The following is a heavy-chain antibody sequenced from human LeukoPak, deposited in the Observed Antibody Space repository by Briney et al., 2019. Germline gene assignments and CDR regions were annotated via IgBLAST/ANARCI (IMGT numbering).Heavy chain of an antibody. V-gene: IGHV3-7*05. CDR3: ARARIDY. Sequence: GVSLTLSCAASGFTFSNYWMTWVRQAPGKGLEWVANIKEDGSEKYYVDSVKGRFTISRDNAKNSLYLQMNTLRAEDTAVYYCARARIDYWGQGTLISVSS. D-gene: IGHD1-14*01. CDR2: IKEDGSEK. J-gene: IGHJ4*02. CDR1: GFTFSNYW.